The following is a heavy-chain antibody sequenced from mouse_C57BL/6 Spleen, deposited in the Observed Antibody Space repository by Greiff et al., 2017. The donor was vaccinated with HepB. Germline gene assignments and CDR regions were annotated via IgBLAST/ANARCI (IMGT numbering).Heavy chain of an antibody. CDR3: ARGRAMDY. J-gene: IGHJ4*01. CDR1: GYTFTDYY. Sequence: VQLQQSGAELVRPGASVKLSCKASGYTFTDYYINWVKQRPGQGLEWIARIYPGSGNTYYNEKFKGKPTLTAEKSSSTAYMQLSSLTSEDSAVYFCARGRAMDYWGQGTSVTVSS. V-gene: IGHV1-76*01. CDR2: IYPGSGNT.